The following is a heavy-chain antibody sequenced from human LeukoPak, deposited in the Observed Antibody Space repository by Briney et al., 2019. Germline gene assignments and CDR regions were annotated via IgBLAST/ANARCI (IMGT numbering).Heavy chain of an antibody. CDR1: GGSISGYY. Sequence: PSETLSLTCTVSGGSISGYYWSWIRQPPGKGLEWIGYIYYSGTTYYNPSLKSRVTMSVDTSKNQFSLKLSSVTAADTAVYYRARHFYGGSGAFDIWGQGTMVTVSS. V-gene: IGHV4-59*08. J-gene: IGHJ3*02. D-gene: IGHD4-23*01. CDR2: IYYSGTT. CDR3: ARHFYGGSGAFDI.